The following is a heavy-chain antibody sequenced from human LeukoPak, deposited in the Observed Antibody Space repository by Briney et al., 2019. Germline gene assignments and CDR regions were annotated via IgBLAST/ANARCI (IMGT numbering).Heavy chain of an antibody. CDR3: ARNLDGDYSFDY. Sequence: SETESLSCTVSGGSISSYYWSWIRQPPGKGLEWIGYIYYSGSTNYNPSLKSRVTISVDTSKNQFSLKLSSVTAADTAVYYCARNLDGDYSFDYWGQGTLVTVSS. J-gene: IGHJ4*02. CDR2: IYYSGST. D-gene: IGHD4-17*01. V-gene: IGHV4-59*01. CDR1: GGSISSYY.